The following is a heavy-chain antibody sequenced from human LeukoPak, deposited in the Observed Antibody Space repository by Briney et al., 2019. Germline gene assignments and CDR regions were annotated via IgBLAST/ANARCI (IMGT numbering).Heavy chain of an antibody. D-gene: IGHD3-9*01. CDR1: GFTVSSNY. CDR2: LYSAGNT. Sequence: GGSLRLSCAASGFTVSSNYMNWVRQAPGKGLEWVSVLYSAGNTYYADSVKGRFTISRDNSKNTLYLQMNSLRAEDTAVYYCARARLRYFEWFSNDAFDIWGQGTMVTVSS. CDR3: ARARLRYFEWFSNDAFDI. V-gene: IGHV3-66*01. J-gene: IGHJ3*02.